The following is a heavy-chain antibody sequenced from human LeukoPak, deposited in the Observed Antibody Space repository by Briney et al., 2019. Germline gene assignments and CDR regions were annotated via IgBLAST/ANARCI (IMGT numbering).Heavy chain of an antibody. D-gene: IGHD5-12*01. CDR3: ARHIVATSRNYYYYYYMDV. V-gene: IGHV4-59*08. Sequence: PSETLSLTCTVSVGSISSYYWSWIRQPPGKGLEWIGYIYYSGSTNYNPSLKSRVTISVDTSKNQFSLKLSSVTAADTAVYYCARHIVATSRNYYYYYYMDVWGKGTTVTVSS. CDR1: VGSISSYY. CDR2: IYYSGST. J-gene: IGHJ6*03.